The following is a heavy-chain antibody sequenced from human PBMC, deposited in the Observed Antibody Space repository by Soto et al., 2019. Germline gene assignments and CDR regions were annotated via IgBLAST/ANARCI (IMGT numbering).Heavy chain of an antibody. J-gene: IGHJ3*02. V-gene: IGHV4-39*01. CDR3: ARVHLYNYGYFGYDAFDI. Sequence: SETLSLTCTVSGGSISSSSYYWGWIRQPPGKGLEWIGSIYYSGSTYYNPSLKSRVTISVDTSKNQFSLKLSSVTAADTAVYYCARVHLYNYGYFGYDAFDIWGQGTMVT. D-gene: IGHD5-18*01. CDR1: GGSISSSSYY. CDR2: IYYSGST.